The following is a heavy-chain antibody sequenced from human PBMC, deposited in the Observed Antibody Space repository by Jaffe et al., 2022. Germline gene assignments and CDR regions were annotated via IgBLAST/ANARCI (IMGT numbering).Heavy chain of an antibody. CDR1: GFTFGDYA. CDR2: IRSKANYGTA. CDR3: TRVGGYTYGRTRGYFDH. Sequence: EVQLEDSGGDLIQPGRSLRLSCIASGFTFGDYAVSWVRQAPGKGLEWVGFIRSKANYGTADYAASVKGRFSISRDDSQSIAYLQMNSLKTEDTAVYYCTRVGGYTYGRTRGYFDHWGQGTLVTVSS. J-gene: IGHJ4*02. V-gene: IGHV3-49*04. D-gene: IGHD5-18*01.